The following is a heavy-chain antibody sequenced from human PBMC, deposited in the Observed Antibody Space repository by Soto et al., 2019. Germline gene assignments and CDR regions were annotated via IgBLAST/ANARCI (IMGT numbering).Heavy chain of an antibody. J-gene: IGHJ6*02. CDR1: GGSFSGYY. V-gene: IGHV4-34*01. CDR3: ARLVHSSSWHYYYYYGMDV. Sequence: PSETLSLTCAVYGGSFSGYYWSWIRQPPGKGLEWIGEINHSGSTNYNPSLKSRVTISVDTSKNQFSLKLSSVTAADTAVYYCARLVHSSSWHYYYYYGMDVWGQGTTVTVSS. D-gene: IGHD6-13*01. CDR2: INHSGST.